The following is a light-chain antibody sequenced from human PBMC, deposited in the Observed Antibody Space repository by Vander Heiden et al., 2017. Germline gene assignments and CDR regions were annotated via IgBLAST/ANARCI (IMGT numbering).Light chain of an antibody. CDR1: QSIASN. V-gene: IGKV3-15*01. J-gene: IGKJ4*01. CDR2: DAS. CDR3: QQYYNWPQLT. Sequence: EIVMTQSPATLSVSPGAGVTLSCRASQSIASNLAWYQQKPGQAPRLLIHDASTRATGIPARFSGSGSGTEFTLIISSLQSEDFAIYYCQQYYNWPQLTFGGGTRVEIK.